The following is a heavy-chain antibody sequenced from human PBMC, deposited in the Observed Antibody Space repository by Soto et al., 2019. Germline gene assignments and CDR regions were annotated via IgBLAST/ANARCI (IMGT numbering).Heavy chain of an antibody. J-gene: IGHJ5*02. CDR2: IDNSGNT. Sequence: SETLSLTCTVSGGSISSYYWSWVRQPPGKGLEWIAYIDNSGNTNYNPSLKSRVTISVDTSKNHFSLKLSSVTAADTAVYYCATQEVGGSYVYTFDPWGQGTLVTVSS. V-gene: IGHV4-4*09. D-gene: IGHD1-26*01. CDR1: GGSISSYY. CDR3: ATQEVGGSYVYTFDP.